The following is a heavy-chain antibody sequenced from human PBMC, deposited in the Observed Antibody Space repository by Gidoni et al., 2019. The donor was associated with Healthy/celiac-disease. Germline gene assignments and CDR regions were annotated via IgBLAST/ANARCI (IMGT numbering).Heavy chain of an antibody. J-gene: IGHJ3*02. CDR2: ISYDGSNK. V-gene: IGHV3-30-3*01. CDR3: ARGGGFSVVTAILDAFDI. CDR1: GFTFSSYA. Sequence: QVQLVESGGGVVQPGRSLRLSCAASGFTFSSYAMHWVRQAPGKGLEWVAVISYDGSNKYYADSVKGRFTISRDNSKNTLYLQMNSLRAEDTAVYYCARGGGFSVVTAILDAFDIWGQGTMVTVSS. D-gene: IGHD2-21*02.